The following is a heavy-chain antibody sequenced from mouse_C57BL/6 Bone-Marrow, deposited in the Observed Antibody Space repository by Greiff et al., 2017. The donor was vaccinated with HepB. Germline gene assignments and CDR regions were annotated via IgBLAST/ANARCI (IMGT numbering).Heavy chain of an antibody. D-gene: IGHD2-2*01. CDR2: INPYTGGT. J-gene: IGHJ4*01. CDR3: ARRRLVCYYYAMDY. CDR1: GYTFTDYY. V-gene: IGHV1-19*01. Sequence: VQLKQSGPVLVKPGASVKMSCKASGYTFTDYYMNWVKQSHGKSLEWIGVINPYTGGTSYNQKFKGKATLTVDKSSSTAYMELNSLTSEYSAVYYCARRRLVCYYYAMDYWGQGTSVTVSS.